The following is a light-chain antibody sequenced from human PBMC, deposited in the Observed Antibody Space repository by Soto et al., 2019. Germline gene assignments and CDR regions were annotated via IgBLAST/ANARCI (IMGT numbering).Light chain of an antibody. J-gene: IGKJ1*01. CDR2: AAS. V-gene: IGKV1-39*01. CDR1: QSISTY. CDR3: QQSYSTPVT. Sequence: DIQMTQFPSSLSASVGDRVTITCRASQSISTYLNWYQQKPGKAPKLLIYAASSLQSGVPSRFSGSGSGTDFTLTINSLQPEDFATYYCQQSYSTPVTFGQGTKVEIK.